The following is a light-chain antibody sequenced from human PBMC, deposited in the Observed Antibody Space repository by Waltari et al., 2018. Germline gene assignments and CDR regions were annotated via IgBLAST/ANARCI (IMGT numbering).Light chain of an antibody. CDR2: EVT. CDR1: STDGVDYEY. CDR3: SSSAGTNNKHVV. Sequence: QSALTQPPSASGSPGQSVTISCPGPSTDGVDYEYVSWYQQHPGKAPKLMIYEVTRRPSGVPDRFSGSKSGNTASLTVSGLLADDEADYYCSSSAGTNNKHVVFGGGTKLTVL. V-gene: IGLV2-8*01. J-gene: IGLJ3*02.